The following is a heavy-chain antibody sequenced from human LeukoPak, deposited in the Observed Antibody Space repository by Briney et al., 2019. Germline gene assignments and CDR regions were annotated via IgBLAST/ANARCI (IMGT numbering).Heavy chain of an antibody. CDR3: ARSYDFWSGYYRYY. J-gene: IGHJ4*02. CDR2: ISSSGSTI. Sequence: XLXCAAXXFTXSDXXMSWIXQXXXXXXXXXSYISSSGSTIYYADSVKGRFTISRDNAKNSLYLQMNSLRAEDTAVYYCARSYDFWSGYYRYYWGQGTLVTVSS. D-gene: IGHD3-3*01. V-gene: IGHV3-11*04. CDR1: XFTXSDXX.